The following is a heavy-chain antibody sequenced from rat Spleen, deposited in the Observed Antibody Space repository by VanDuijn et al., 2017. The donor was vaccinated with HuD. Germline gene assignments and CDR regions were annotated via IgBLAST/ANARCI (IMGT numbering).Heavy chain of an antibody. J-gene: IGHJ3*01. D-gene: IGHD1-11*01. V-gene: IGHV5-25*01. CDR3: ARHGYGGYSGPFAY. CDR2: ISTGGGNT. Sequence: EVQLVESGGGLVQPGRSMKLSCAASGFTFSNYYMAWVRQAPTKGLEWVASISTGGGNTYYRDSVKGRFTISRDNAQSTLYLQMDSLRSEDTATYYCARHGYGGYSGPFAYWGQGTLVTVSS. CDR1: GFTFSNYY.